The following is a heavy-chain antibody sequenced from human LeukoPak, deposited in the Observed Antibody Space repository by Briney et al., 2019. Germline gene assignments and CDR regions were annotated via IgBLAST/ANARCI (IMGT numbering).Heavy chain of an antibody. CDR3: ARGNPVATTGTKGGWFDP. J-gene: IGHJ5*02. Sequence: PSETLSLTCTVSGGSTDNYYWSRVRQPPEKGLEWVGYVHSGGRTNSSPSLRSRVTMSVDTSKNQFSLKLSSVTAADTAVYYCARGNPVATTGTKGGWFDPWGQGTLVTVSS. CDR2: VHSGGRT. CDR1: GGSTDNYY. V-gene: IGHV4-59*01. D-gene: IGHD1-1*01.